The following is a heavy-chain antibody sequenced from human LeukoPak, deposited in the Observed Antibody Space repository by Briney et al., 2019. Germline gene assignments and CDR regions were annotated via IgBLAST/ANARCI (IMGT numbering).Heavy chain of an antibody. Sequence: PGGSLRRSCAASGFTFSIYDTHWVRQAPGKGLEWVSRIDSDGRGTSYADSVKGRFTISRDNAKNTLYLQMDSLRAEDTAMYYCARGTGSYYSLGYWGQGTLVTVSS. CDR2: IDSDGRGT. CDR1: GFTFSIYD. CDR3: ARGTGSYYSLGY. J-gene: IGHJ4*02. V-gene: IGHV3-74*01. D-gene: IGHD1-26*01.